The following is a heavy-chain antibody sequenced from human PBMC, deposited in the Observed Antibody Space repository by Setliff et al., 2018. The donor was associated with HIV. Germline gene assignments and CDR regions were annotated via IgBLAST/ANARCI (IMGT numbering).Heavy chain of an antibody. V-gene: IGHV4-4*07. D-gene: IGHD3-16*01. Sequence: SETLSLTCSVSTDSFSNFHWSWMRQPAGKGLEWIGRIFGSGTTHYDPSLKSRVTMSIDTSKNQFSLKLNSVTAADTAVYFCARDRSKYGTGSSAYNWFDPWGLGTLVTVSS. J-gene: IGHJ5*02. CDR3: ARDRSKYGTGSSAYNWFDP. CDR2: IFGSGTT. CDR1: TDSFSNFH.